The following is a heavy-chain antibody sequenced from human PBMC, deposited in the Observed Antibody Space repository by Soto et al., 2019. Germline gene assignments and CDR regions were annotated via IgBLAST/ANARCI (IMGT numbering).Heavy chain of an antibody. CDR1: GYDFNNDY. D-gene: IGHD6-19*01. J-gene: IGHJ6*02. CDR2: INPSGGST. CDR3: ARDDESSGWFEYYYGMDV. Sequence: QVHLVQSGAEVKKPGASVRVSCKASGYDFNNDYIHWVRQAPGQGLEWLGVINPSGGSTRYAQNFQDRVIRTRHTSTSTAHMELRSLRSEDTAVYYCARDDESSGWFEYYYGMDVWGQGTTVIVSS. V-gene: IGHV1-46*02.